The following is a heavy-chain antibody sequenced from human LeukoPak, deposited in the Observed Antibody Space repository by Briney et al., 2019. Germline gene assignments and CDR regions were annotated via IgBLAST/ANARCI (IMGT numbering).Heavy chain of an antibody. Sequence: SETLSLTCTVSGGSINNYYWSWIRQPAGKGLEWIGRIYTRGSTIYNPSLTSRVTMSVDTSKNQFSLKLSSVTAADTAVYYCARGRYCSADICSGGDAFDIWGQGTMVSVSS. D-gene: IGHD2-15*01. CDR2: IYTRGST. CDR1: GGSINNYY. V-gene: IGHV4-4*07. CDR3: ARGRYCSADICSGGDAFDI. J-gene: IGHJ3*02.